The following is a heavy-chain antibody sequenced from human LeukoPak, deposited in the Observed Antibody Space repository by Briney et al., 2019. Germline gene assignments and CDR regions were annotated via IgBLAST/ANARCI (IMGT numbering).Heavy chain of an antibody. Sequence: ASVKVSCKASGGTFSSYAISWVRQAPGQGLEWMGGIIPIFGTANYAQKFQGRDTITADKSTSTAYMELSSLRSEDTAVYYCASTGSSGFQHWGQGTLVTVSS. J-gene: IGHJ1*01. D-gene: IGHD6-19*01. CDR3: ASTGSSGFQH. CDR2: IIPIFGTA. V-gene: IGHV1-69*06. CDR1: GGTFSSYA.